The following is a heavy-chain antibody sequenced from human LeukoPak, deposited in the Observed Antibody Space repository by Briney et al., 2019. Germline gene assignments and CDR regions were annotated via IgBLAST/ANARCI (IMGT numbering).Heavy chain of an antibody. V-gene: IGHV3-23*01. CDR3: AKETERWLQLIDY. CDR1: GFTFSSYA. D-gene: IGHD5-24*01. CDR2: ISGSGGST. J-gene: IGHJ4*02. Sequence: GGSLRPSCAASGFTFSSYAMSWVRQAPGKGLEWVSAISGSGGSTYYADSVKGRFTISRDNSKNTLYLQMNSLRAEDTAVHYCAKETERWLQLIDYWGQGTLVTVSS.